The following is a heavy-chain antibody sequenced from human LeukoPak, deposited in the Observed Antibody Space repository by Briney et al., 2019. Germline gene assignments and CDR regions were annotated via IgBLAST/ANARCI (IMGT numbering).Heavy chain of an antibody. CDR2: IYHSGRT. J-gene: IGHJ4*02. Sequence: PSETLSLTCTVSGYSISSGYYWGWIRQPPGKGLEWIGSIYHSGRTFYNPSLKSRVTISVDTSKNQFSLKLTSVTAADTAVYYCASSYYYDSSGYYNFDYWGQGTLVTVSS. D-gene: IGHD3-22*01. CDR1: GYSISSGYY. V-gene: IGHV4-38-2*02. CDR3: ASSYYYDSSGYYNFDY.